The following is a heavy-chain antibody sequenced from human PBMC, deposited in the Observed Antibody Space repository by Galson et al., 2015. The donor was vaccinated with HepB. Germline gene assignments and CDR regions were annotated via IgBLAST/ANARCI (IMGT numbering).Heavy chain of an antibody. CDR1: GFTFSNYA. Sequence: SLRLSCAASGFTFSNYAMSWVRQAPGKGLEWVSAISGSGGSTYYADSVKGRFTISRDNSKNTLFLQMNSLRAEDTAVYYGAKDRQWLHSYYFDYWGQGTLVTVSS. J-gene: IGHJ4*02. D-gene: IGHD6-19*01. V-gene: IGHV3-23*01. CDR2: ISGSGGST. CDR3: AKDRQWLHSYYFDY.